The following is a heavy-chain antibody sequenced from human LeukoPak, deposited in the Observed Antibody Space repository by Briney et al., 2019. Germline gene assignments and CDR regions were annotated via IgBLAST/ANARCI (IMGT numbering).Heavy chain of an antibody. CDR2: IRGSDDAT. CDR3: ARRTWEWGFFDY. V-gene: IGHV3-23*01. D-gene: IGHD3-3*01. CDR1: GFTFTSYV. Sequence: PGGSLRLSCAASGFTFTSYVMSWVRQAPGKGLEWVSTIRGSDDATYYADSVKGRFTISRDNSKNTLYLQMNSLRADDTALYYCARRTWEWGFFDYWGQGTLVTVSS. J-gene: IGHJ4*02.